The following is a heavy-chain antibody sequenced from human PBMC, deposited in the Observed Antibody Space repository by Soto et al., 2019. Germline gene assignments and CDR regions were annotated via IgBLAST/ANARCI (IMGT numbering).Heavy chain of an antibody. Sequence: QVQLVQSGAEVKKPGSSVKVSCKASGGTLSRSAISWVRQAPGQGLEWMGGIIPIFGPAIYAQKFRGRVSIIADESSMTAYLEMSSLRYEATAVYYCGTGSSWTKVECWGQGTLVTVSS. V-gene: IGHV1-69*01. CDR1: GGTLSRSA. J-gene: IGHJ4*02. CDR2: IIPIFGPA. D-gene: IGHD6-13*01. CDR3: GTGSSWTKVEC.